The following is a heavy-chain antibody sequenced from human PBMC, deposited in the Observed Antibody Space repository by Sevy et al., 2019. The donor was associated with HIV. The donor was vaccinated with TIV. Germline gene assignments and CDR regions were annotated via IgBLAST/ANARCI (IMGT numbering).Heavy chain of an antibody. CDR1: GYTFTGYY. CDR3: ARDFDCSSTSCYTVIGGVDY. J-gene: IGHJ4*02. CDR2: INPNSGGT. D-gene: IGHD2-2*02. V-gene: IGHV1-2*02. Sequence: ASVKVSCKASGYTFTGYYMHWVRQAPGQGLEWMGWINPNSGGTNYAQKFQGRVTMTRDTSISTAYMELSRLRSDDTXVYYCARDFDCSSTSCYTVIGGVDYWGQGTLVTVSS.